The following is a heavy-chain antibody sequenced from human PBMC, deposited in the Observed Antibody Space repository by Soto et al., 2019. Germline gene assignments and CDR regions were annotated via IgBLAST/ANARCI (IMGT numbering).Heavy chain of an antibody. Sequence: PGESLKFSCKGSGYSFTSYWIIWVRQMPGKGLEWMGRIDPSDSYTNYSQAFQGHVTISADKSISTAYLQWSSLKDSDTAMYYCATLPPWDRGGYYCSGMDVWGQGTTVTVSS. CDR2: IDPSDSYT. J-gene: IGHJ6*02. CDR3: ATLPPWDRGGYYCSGMDV. CDR1: GYSFTSYW. V-gene: IGHV5-10-1*01. D-gene: IGHD3-10*01.